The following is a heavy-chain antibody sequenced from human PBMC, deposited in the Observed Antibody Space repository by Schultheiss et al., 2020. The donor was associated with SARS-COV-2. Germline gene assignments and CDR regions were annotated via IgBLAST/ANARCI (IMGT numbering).Heavy chain of an antibody. D-gene: IGHD4/OR15-4a*01. J-gene: IGHJ6*03. Sequence: GESLKISCAASGFTFSSYAMSWVRQAPGKGLEWVSAISGSGGSTYYADSVKGRFTISRHNSKNTLYLQMNSLRAEDTAVYYCARALRYYYMDVWGKGTTVTGSS. CDR1: GFTFSSYA. CDR3: ARALRYYYMDV. V-gene: IGHV3-23*01. CDR2: ISGSGGST.